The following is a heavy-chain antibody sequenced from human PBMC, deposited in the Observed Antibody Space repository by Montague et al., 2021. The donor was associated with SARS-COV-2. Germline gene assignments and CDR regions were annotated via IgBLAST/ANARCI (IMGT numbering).Heavy chain of an antibody. D-gene: IGHD3-10*01. J-gene: IGHJ4*02. Sequence: SETLSLTCSVSGDSFTNHYWSWIRQPAGKGLEWIGRMHFTGKTNFSPFFSSRLTMSADTSKNQFSLKLTSVTAADTAIYFCARDRFDFGAGRQGTIDFWGQGALVTVSS. CDR3: ARDRFDFGAGRQGTIDF. CDR2: MHFTGKT. CDR1: GDSFTNHY. V-gene: IGHV4-4*07.